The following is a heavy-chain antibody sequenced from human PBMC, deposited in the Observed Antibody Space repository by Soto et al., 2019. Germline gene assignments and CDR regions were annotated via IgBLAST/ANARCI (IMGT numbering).Heavy chain of an antibody. CDR3: AKSANIVVVPAAAEYFQH. V-gene: IGHV3-30*18. D-gene: IGHD2-2*01. J-gene: IGHJ1*01. CDR1: GFTFSSYG. Sequence: QPGGSLRLSCAASGFTFSSYGMHWVRQAPGKGLEWVAVISYDGSNKYYADSVKGRFTISRDNSKNTLYLQMNSLRAEDTAVYYCAKSANIVVVPAAAEYFQHWGQGTLVTVSS. CDR2: ISYDGSNK.